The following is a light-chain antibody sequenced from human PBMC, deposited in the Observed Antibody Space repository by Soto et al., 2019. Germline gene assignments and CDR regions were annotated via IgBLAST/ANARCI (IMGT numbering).Light chain of an antibody. J-gene: IGKJ1*01. CDR3: QQYGSSPRT. V-gene: IGKV3-20*01. CDR1: QSVSSTY. Sequence: VLTQSPGTLSLSPGGRATLSCRASQSVSSTYLAWYQQKPGQAPRLLIFGASSRATGIPDRFSGSGSGTDFTLTISRLEPEDFAVYYCQQYGSSPRTFGQGTKVDIK. CDR2: GAS.